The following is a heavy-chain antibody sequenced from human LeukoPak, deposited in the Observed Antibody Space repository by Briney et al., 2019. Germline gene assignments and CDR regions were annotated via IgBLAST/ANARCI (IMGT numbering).Heavy chain of an antibody. D-gene: IGHD3-16*01. CDR3: ATQRGSYLWGTDFDY. CDR2: INPSSGDT. Sequence: ASVKVSCKASGYTFTGYYTHWVRQAPGQGLEWMGWINPSSGDTKYAQKFQGRVTMTRDTSISTAYMELSRLKSDDTAVYYCATQRGSYLWGTDFDYWGQGTLVTVSS. CDR1: GYTFTGYY. J-gene: IGHJ4*02. V-gene: IGHV1-2*02.